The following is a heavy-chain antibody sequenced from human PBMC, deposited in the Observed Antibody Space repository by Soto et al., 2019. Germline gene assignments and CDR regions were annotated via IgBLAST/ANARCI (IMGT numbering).Heavy chain of an antibody. CDR2: VYYTGFT. CDR3: ARLPVVVIALGYFDP. V-gene: IGHV4-39*01. CDR1: GDSISSSYY. Sequence: QLQLQESGPGLVKPSETLSLTCTVSGDSISSSYYWGWVRQPPGKGLECIGAVYYTGFTYYNPSLKWRLTIPLDTSKNQFSLRLSSVTAADTAIYYCARLPVVVIALGYFDPWGPGTLVTVSS. J-gene: IGHJ5*02. D-gene: IGHD2-21*01.